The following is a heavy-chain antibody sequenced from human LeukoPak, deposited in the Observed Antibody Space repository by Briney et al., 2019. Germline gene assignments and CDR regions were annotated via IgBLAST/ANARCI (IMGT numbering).Heavy chain of an antibody. CDR1: GGSISSTNYY. J-gene: IGHJ6*03. V-gene: IGHV4-39*01. D-gene: IGHD1-26*01. CDR3: ARGSGSYMDYMDV. Sequence: PSETLSLTCTVSGGSISSTNYYWGWIRQPPGKGLEWIGSIYYSGSTYYNPSLKSRVTISVDTSTDQLSLKLSSVTAADTAVYYCARGSGSYMDYMDVWGKGTTVTVSS. CDR2: IYYSGST.